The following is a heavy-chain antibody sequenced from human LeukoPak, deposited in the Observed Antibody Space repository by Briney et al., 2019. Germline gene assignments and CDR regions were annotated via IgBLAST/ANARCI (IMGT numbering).Heavy chain of an antibody. CDR2: ISGSGGST. D-gene: IGHD3-22*01. J-gene: IGHJ4*02. Sequence: GGSLRLSCAASGFTFSSYAMSWVRQAPGKGLEWVSAISGSGGSTYYADSVKGPFTISRDNSKNTLYLQMNSLRAEDTAVYYWARWGPAYSSGFDYWGQGTLVTVSS. CDR1: GFTFSSYA. V-gene: IGHV3-23*01. CDR3: ARWGPAYSSGFDY.